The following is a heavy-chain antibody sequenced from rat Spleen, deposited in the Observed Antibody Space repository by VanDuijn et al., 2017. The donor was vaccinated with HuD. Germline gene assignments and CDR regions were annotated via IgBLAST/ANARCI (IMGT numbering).Heavy chain of an antibody. CDR2: ISPSGGST. CDR1: GFTFSDYY. Sequence: EVQLVESDGGLVQPGGSLKLSCAASGFTFSDYYLAWVRQAPTKGLEWVATISPSGGSTYYPDSVKGRFTISRDNAKSTLYLQMDSLRSEDTATYYCATGGGHHYWGQGVMVTVSS. CDR3: ATGGGHHY. J-gene: IGHJ2*01. D-gene: IGHD1-11*01. V-gene: IGHV5-27*01.